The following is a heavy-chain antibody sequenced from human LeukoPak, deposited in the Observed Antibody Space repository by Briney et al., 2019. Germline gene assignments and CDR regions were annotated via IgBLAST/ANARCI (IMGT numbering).Heavy chain of an antibody. Sequence: SETLSLTCTVSGGSISSATSYWAWIRQPPGKGLEWIGSIFYSGNTYFNPSLKSRVTISVDTSKNQFSLKLSSVTAADTAVYFCARYPKLYSSGWTALDIWGQGTMVTVSS. J-gene: IGHJ3*02. CDR1: GGSISSATSY. CDR3: ARYPKLYSSGWTALDI. V-gene: IGHV4-39*01. CDR2: IFYSGNT. D-gene: IGHD6-19*01.